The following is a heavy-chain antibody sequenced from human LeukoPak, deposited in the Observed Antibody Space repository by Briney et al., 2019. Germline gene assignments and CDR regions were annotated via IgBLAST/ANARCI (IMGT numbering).Heavy chain of an antibody. D-gene: IGHD1-26*01. J-gene: IGHJ4*02. CDR3: AREQGGVYFDF. CDR2: ISSGSSSI. CDR1: GFTFSSSA. Sequence: PGGSLRLSCAASGFTFSSSAMSWVRQAPGKGLEWVSCISSGSSSIYYADSVKGRFTISRDNAKNSLYLQMNSLRAEDTAVYYCAREQGGVYFDFWGQGTLVAVSS. V-gene: IGHV3-21*01.